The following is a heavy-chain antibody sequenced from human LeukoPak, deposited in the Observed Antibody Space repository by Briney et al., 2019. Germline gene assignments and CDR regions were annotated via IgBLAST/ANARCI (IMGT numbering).Heavy chain of an antibody. CDR2: IYYNGNT. D-gene: IGHD6-13*01. CDR1: GDSISSYY. Sequence: PSETLSLTCTASGDSISSYYWSWIRQPSGKGLEWIGYIYYNGNTNYNPSLKSRVTISVDTSKNQFSLKVSSVTAADTAVYYCARGWGSTWYYFDYWGQGTLLTVSS. J-gene: IGHJ4*02. V-gene: IGHV4-59*01. CDR3: ARGWGSTWYYFDY.